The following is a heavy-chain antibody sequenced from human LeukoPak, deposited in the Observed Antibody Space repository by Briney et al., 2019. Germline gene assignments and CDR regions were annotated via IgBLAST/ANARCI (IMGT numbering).Heavy chain of an antibody. D-gene: IGHD4-17*01. Sequence: SETLSLTCTVSGGSISSSSYYWSWIRQPPGKGLEWIGYIYYSGSTNYNPSLKSRVTISVDTSKNQFSLKLSSVTAADTAVYYCARQMATVTIWFDPWGQGTLVTVSS. V-gene: IGHV4-61*05. CDR2: IYYSGST. CDR3: ARQMATVTIWFDP. CDR1: GGSISSSSYY. J-gene: IGHJ5*02.